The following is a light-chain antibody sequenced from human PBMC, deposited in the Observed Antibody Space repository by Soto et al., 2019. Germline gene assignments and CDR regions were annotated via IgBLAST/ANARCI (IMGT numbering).Light chain of an antibody. J-gene: IGKJ5*01. CDR1: QSVSSY. CDR2: DAS. CDR3: QQRSHWIT. Sequence: EIVLTQPPATLSLSPGERATLSCRASQSVSSYLAWYQQKPGQAPRLLIYDASNRATGIPARFSGSGSGTDFTLTISSLEPEDFAVYYCQQRSHWITFGQGTRLEIK. V-gene: IGKV3-11*01.